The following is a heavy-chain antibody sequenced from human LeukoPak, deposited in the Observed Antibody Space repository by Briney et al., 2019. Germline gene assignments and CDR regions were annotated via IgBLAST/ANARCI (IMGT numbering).Heavy chain of an antibody. CDR1: GFTFSSYS. Sequence: GGSLRLPCAASGFTFSSYSMNWVRQAPGKGLEWVSSISSSSSYIYYADSVKGRFTISRDNAKNSLYLQMNSLRVDDTAVYYCARVWSTAVSGWNWFDPWGQGTLVTVSS. V-gene: IGHV3-21*04. CDR3: ARVWSTAVSGWNWFDP. D-gene: IGHD3-22*01. J-gene: IGHJ5*02. CDR2: ISSSSSYI.